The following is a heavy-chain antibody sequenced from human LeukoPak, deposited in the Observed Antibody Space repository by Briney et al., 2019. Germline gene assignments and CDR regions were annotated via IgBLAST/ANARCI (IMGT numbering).Heavy chain of an antibody. Sequence: SETLSLTCTVSGVSISTSNYYCGWIRQPPGKGLEWIGNIFYSGSTFSGPSLKSRLTISLDTSRNQFSLKLNSVTAADTAVYYCAKSNGYVLIDIWGQGTMVTVSS. CDR2: IFYSGST. V-gene: IGHV4-39*07. J-gene: IGHJ3*02. CDR3: AKSNGYVLIDI. CDR1: GVSISTSNYY. D-gene: IGHD3-22*01.